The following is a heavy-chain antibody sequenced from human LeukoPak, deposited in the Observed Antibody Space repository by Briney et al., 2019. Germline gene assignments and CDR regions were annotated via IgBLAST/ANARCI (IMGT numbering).Heavy chain of an antibody. CDR3: ARALHGGSYFLDY. CDR2: ISHSGST. Sequence: SETLSLTCAVYGGSFSGYFWSYIRQPPGKGLEWLGEISHSGSTNYSPSLKSRVTISVDTSKNQFSLKLGSVTAADTAVYYCARALHGGSYFLDYWGQGTLVTVSS. CDR1: GGSFSGYF. V-gene: IGHV4-34*01. J-gene: IGHJ4*02. D-gene: IGHD1-26*01.